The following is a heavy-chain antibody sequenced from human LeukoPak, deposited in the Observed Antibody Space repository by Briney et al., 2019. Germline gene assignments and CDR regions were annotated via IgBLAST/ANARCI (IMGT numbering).Heavy chain of an antibody. D-gene: IGHD6-19*01. CDR3: ARELYSSGFRDY. V-gene: IGHV4-4*07. CDR1: GGSISSYY. Sequence: SETLSLTCTVSGGSISSYYWSWIRQPAGKGLEWIGRIYTSGSTNYNPSLKSRVTISVDTSKNQFSLKLSSVTAADTAVYYCARELYSSGFRDYWGQGTLVAVSS. J-gene: IGHJ4*02. CDR2: IYTSGST.